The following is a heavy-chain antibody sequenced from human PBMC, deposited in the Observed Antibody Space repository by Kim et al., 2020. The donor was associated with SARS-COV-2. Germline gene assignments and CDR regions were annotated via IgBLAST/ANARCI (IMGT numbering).Heavy chain of an antibody. CDR3: ARGLWVRGDY. CDR2: NT. J-gene: IGHJ4*02. V-gene: IGHV1-8*01. D-gene: IGHD3-10*01. Sequence: NTGYAQKFQGRVTMTRNTSISTAYMELSSLRSEDTAVYYCARGLWVRGDYWGQGTLVTVS.